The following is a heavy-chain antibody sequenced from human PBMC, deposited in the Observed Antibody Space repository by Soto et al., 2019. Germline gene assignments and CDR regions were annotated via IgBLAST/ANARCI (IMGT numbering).Heavy chain of an antibody. J-gene: IGHJ6*04. CDR1: GFTFSSYS. CDR3: ARGLGRSNTSPLGV. Sequence: EVQLVESGGGLVQPGGSLRLSCAASGFTFSSYSMNWVRQAPGKGLEWVSYISSSSNTIYYADSVKGRFTISRDNAKNSLFLQVNSLRAEDTAVYYCARGLGRSNTSPLGVWGKGTTVTVSS. CDR2: ISSSSNTI. D-gene: IGHD2-2*01. V-gene: IGHV3-48*01.